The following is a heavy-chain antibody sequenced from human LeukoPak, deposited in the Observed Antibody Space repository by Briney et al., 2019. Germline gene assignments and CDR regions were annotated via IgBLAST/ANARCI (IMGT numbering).Heavy chain of an antibody. CDR3: AKGRSSGWYS. CDR1: VFTFSSYC. Sequence: GRSLRLSCAASVFTFSSYCMHWVRQAPGKGLEWVAVISYDGSNKYYADSVKGRFTISRDNSKNTLYLQMNGLRAEDTAVYYCAKGRSSGWYSWGQGTLVTVSS. D-gene: IGHD6-19*01. V-gene: IGHV3-30*18. J-gene: IGHJ4*02. CDR2: ISYDGSNK.